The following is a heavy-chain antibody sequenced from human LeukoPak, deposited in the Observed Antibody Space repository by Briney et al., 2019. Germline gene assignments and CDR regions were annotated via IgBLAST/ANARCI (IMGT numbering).Heavy chain of an antibody. J-gene: IGHJ5*02. V-gene: IGHV1-2*06. CDR1: GYTFTGYF. D-gene: IGHD5-18*01. CDR3: ARLAQYSYGTGGDNWFDP. CDR2: INPNSGGT. Sequence: ASVKVSCKASGYTFTGYFIHWVRQAPGQGLEWMGRINPNSGGTNYAQKFQGRVTMTRDTSISTAYMELSRLRSDDTAVYYCARLAQYSYGTGGDNWFDPWGQGTLVTVSS.